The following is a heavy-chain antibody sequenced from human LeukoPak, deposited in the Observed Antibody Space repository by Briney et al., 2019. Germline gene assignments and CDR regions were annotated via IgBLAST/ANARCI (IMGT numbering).Heavy chain of an antibody. D-gene: IGHD4-23*01. CDR1: GGTFSSYA. CDR2: IIPIFGTA. CDR3: ARDRSSESGNLDY. Sequence: SVKVSCKASGGTFSSYAISWVRQAPGQGLEWMGGIIPIFGTANYAQKFQGRVAITADESTSTAYMELSSLRSEDTAVYYCARDRSSESGNLDYWGQGTLVTVSS. J-gene: IGHJ4*02. V-gene: IGHV1-69*13.